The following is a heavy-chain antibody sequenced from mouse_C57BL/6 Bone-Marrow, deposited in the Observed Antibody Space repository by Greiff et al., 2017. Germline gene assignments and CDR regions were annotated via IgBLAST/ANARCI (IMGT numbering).Heavy chain of an antibody. D-gene: IGHD1-1*01. Sequence: VQLQESGAELVKPGASVKISCKASGYAFSSYWMNWVKQRPGKGLEWIGQIYPGDGDTNYNGKFKGKATLTADKSSSRAYMQLTSLTYEDSAVYFCARLGHYYGSSSYWYFDVWGTGTTVTVSS. CDR2: IYPGDGDT. CDR1: GYAFSSYW. J-gene: IGHJ1*03. V-gene: IGHV1-80*01. CDR3: ARLGHYYGSSSYWYFDV.